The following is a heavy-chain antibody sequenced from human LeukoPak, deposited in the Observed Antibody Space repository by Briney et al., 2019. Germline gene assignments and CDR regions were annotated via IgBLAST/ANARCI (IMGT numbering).Heavy chain of an antibody. Sequence: GASVKVSCKAPGYTFTNYGISWVRQAPGQGLEWMGWISTYNGNTNYVQKLQGRVTMTTDTSTSTAYMELRSLRSDDTAVYYCARDIKRSRARWENLGFDPWGQGTLVTVSS. D-gene: IGHD1-26*01. CDR2: ISTYNGNT. V-gene: IGHV1-18*01. CDR1: GYTFTNYG. J-gene: IGHJ5*02. CDR3: ARDIKRSRARWENLGFDP.